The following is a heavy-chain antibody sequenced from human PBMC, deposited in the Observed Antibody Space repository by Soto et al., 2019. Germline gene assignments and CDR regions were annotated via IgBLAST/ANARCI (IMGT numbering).Heavy chain of an antibody. J-gene: IGHJ4*02. V-gene: IGHV1-2*04. D-gene: IGHD1-26*01. CDR2: INPNSGGT. CDR3: ARESYSGSFNFDY. Sequence: QVQLVQSGAEVKKPGASVKVSCKASGYTFTGYYMHWVRQAPGQGLEWMGWINPNSGGTNYAQKFQGWVTMTRDTSISTAYMELSRLRSDNTAVYYCARESYSGSFNFDYWGQGTLVTVSS. CDR1: GYTFTGYY.